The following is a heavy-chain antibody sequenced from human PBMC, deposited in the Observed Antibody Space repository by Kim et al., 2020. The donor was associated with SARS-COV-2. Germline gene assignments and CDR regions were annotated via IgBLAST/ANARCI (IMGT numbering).Heavy chain of an antibody. Sequence: AHKFRGRVTITRDWSISTAYLGLSSLTSEDTAVYYCAAEAPHTWSYKFDYWGQGTLVTVSS. CDR3: AAEAPHTWSYKFDY. V-gene: IGHV1-58*01. D-gene: IGHD1-26*01. J-gene: IGHJ4*02.